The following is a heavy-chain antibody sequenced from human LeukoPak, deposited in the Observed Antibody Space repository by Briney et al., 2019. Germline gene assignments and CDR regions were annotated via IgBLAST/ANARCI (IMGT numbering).Heavy chain of an antibody. V-gene: IGHV1-69*04. CDR1: GGTFSSYA. J-gene: IGHJ4*02. D-gene: IGHD3-22*01. CDR3: ARGLYDSSGYYSEDDY. CDR2: IIPILGIA. Sequence: SVKVSCKASGGTFSSYAISWVRQAPGQGLEWMGRIIPILGIANYAQKFQGRVTITADKSTSTAYMELSSLRSEDTAVYYCARGLYDSSGYYSEDDYWGQGTLVTVSS.